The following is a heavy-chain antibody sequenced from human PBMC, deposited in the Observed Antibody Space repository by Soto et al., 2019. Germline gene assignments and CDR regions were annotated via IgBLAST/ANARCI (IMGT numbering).Heavy chain of an antibody. CDR3: AKGTYDSSGYYWEGDY. J-gene: IGHJ4*02. CDR2: IDCSGDRT. Sequence: VGLLRLSCAASGCTFIGYAMSWVRQAPGKGLEWVATIDCSGDRTHYADSVKGRFTISRDNSKNTLFVQVNSLRADDTAVYYCAKGTYDSSGYYWEGDYWGQGTLVTVSS. D-gene: IGHD3-22*01. V-gene: IGHV3-23*01. CDR1: GCTFIGYA.